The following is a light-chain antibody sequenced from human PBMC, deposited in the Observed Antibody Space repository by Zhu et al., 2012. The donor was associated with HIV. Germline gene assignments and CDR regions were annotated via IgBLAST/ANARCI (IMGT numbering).Light chain of an antibody. CDR3: QQYDDWPPLT. CDR2: DAS. CDR1: QSVSSY. V-gene: IGKV3-11*01. J-gene: IGKJ4*01. Sequence: EIVLTQSPATLSLSPGERATLSCGASQSVSSYLAWYQQKPGQPPRLLIYDASNRATGIPARFSGSGSGTEFTLTISSLQSEDFAVYYCQQYDDWPPLTFGGGTKVEIK.